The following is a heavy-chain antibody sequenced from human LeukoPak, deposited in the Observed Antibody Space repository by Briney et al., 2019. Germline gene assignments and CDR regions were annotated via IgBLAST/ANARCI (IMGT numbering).Heavy chain of an antibody. CDR1: GFXFSSYA. CDR2: ISGSGGST. V-gene: IGHV3-23*01. J-gene: IGHJ4*02. D-gene: IGHD1-20*01. CDR3: AKRFYNWNEYYFDY. Sequence: PGGSLRLSCAASGFXFSSYAMSWVRQAPGKGLEWVSAISGSGGSTYYADSVKGRFTISRDNSKNTLYLQMNSLRAEDTAVYYCAKRFYNWNEYYFDYWGQGTLVTVSS.